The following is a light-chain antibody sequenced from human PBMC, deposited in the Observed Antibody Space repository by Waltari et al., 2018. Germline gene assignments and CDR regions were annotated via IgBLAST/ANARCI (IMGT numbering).Light chain of an antibody. Sequence: SALTQPASVSASPGQSITISCTGTSSDVGGYNFVSWYQQHPGKAPQVIIFEISKRPSGVSNRFSGSKSGNTAYLTISGLQAEDEANYYCCAYVGYSTWVFGGGTKLTVV. V-gene: IGLV2-23*02. CDR2: EIS. CDR3: CAYVGYSTWV. CDR1: SSDVGGYNF. J-gene: IGLJ3*02.